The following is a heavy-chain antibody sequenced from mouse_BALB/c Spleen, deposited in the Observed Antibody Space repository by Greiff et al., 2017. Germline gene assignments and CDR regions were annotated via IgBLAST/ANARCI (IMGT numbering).Heavy chain of an antibody. CDR1: GFNIKDYY. CDR2: IDPENGDT. D-gene: IGHD1-1*01. V-gene: IGHV14-4*02. J-gene: IGHJ4*01. Sequence: EVQLQQSGAELVRSGASVKLSCTASGFNIKDYYMHWVKQRPEQGLEWIGWIDPENGDTEYAPKFQGKATMTADTSSNTAYLQLSSLTSEDTAVYYCNAGGGSAVYAMDYWGQGTSVTVSS. CDR3: NAGGGSAVYAMDY.